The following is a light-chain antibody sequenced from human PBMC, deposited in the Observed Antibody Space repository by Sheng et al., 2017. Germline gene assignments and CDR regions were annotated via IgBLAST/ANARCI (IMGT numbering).Light chain of an antibody. V-gene: IGLV3-1*01. CDR1: KLGNKY. J-gene: IGLJ2*01. CDR3: QVWDSGTENVV. CDR2: QDN. Sequence: SYELTQPPSVSVSPGQTASIPCSGDKLGNKYASWYQHKPGQSPLLVIYQDNKRPSGIPERISGSNSGNTATLTISGTQALDEAAYYCQVWDSGTENVVFGGGTKLTV.